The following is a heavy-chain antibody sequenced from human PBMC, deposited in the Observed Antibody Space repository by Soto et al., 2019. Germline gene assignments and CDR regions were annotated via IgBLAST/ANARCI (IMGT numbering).Heavy chain of an antibody. CDR3: VRDGTKTLRDGFDP. CDR2: IYYSGST. D-gene: IGHD1-1*01. CDR1: GGPISSYY. J-gene: IGHJ5*02. V-gene: IGHV4-59*12. Sequence: SDTLSLTCTVSGGPISSYYWSWIRQPPGKGLEWIGYIYYSGSTNYNPSLKSRVTISVDTSKKQSSLKLRSVTAADTAVYYCVRDGTKTLRDGFDPGGQGISATVSS.